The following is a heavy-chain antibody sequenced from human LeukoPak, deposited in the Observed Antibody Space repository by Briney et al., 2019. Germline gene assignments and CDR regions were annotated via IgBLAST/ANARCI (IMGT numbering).Heavy chain of an antibody. D-gene: IGHD2-2*01. J-gene: IGHJ4*02. Sequence: SETLSLTCTVSGGSVSSTSYYWTWIRQPPGEGLEWIGYIYYTGTTNYNPSLKSRVTISIDTSKNQFSLKLSSVTAADTAVYYCAREYRNPRRFDYWGQGTLVTVSS. CDR1: GGSVSSTSYY. V-gene: IGHV4-61*01. CDR2: IYYTGTT. CDR3: AREYRNPRRFDY.